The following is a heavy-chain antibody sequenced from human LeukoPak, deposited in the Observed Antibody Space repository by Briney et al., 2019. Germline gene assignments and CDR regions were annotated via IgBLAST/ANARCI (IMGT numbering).Heavy chain of an antibody. CDR1: GGSFSGYY. D-gene: IGHD6-6*01. V-gene: IGHV4-34*01. CDR3: ARGVGVLMSSSSPFDY. CDR2: INHSGST. J-gene: IGHJ4*02. Sequence: SETLSLTCAVYGGSFSGYYWSWIRQPPGKGLEWIGEINHSGSTNYNPSLKSRVTISVDTSKNQFSLKLSSVTAAGTAVYYCARGVGVLMSSSSPFDYWGQGTLVTVSS.